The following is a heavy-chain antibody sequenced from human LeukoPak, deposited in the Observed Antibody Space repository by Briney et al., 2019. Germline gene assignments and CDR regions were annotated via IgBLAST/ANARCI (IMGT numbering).Heavy chain of an antibody. V-gene: IGHV3-74*01. CDR1: GFTFSSYW. CDR3: ASATEVWFGELWPPDY. CDR2: INSDGSST. J-gene: IGHJ4*02. D-gene: IGHD3-10*01. Sequence: GGSLRLSCAASGFTFSSYWMHWVRQAPGKGLVWVSRINSDGSSTSYADSMKGRFTISRDNAKNTLYLQMNSLRAEDTAVYYCASATEVWFGELWPPDYWGQGTLVTVSS.